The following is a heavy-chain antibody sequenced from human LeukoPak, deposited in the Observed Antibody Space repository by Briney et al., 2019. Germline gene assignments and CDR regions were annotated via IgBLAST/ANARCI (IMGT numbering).Heavy chain of an antibody. J-gene: IGHJ5*02. D-gene: IGHD2-2*02. Sequence: ASVKVSCKASGYTFTSYGISWVRPAPGQGLEWMGWISAYNGNTNYAQKLQGRVTMTTDTSTSTAYMELRSLRSDDTAVYYCARDRDCSSTSCYMDWFDPWGQGTLVIVSS. V-gene: IGHV1-18*01. CDR1: GYTFTSYG. CDR3: ARDRDCSSTSCYMDWFDP. CDR2: ISAYNGNT.